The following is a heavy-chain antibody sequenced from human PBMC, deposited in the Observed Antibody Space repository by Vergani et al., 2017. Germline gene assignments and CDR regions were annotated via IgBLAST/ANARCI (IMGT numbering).Heavy chain of an antibody. CDR1: GFTFSSHR. CDR2: ISSSGSYI. J-gene: IGHJ4*02. V-gene: IGHV3-21*01. Sequence: EVQLVESGGGLVKPGGSLRLPCAASGFTFSSHRMNWVRHAPGKGLEWVSFISSSGSYIYYADSVKGRFTISRDNAKNSLYLQMNSLRAEDTAVYYCAREMRCSGGSCYPSTHDYWGQGTLVTVSS. CDR3: AREMRCSGGSCYPSTHDY. D-gene: IGHD2-15*01.